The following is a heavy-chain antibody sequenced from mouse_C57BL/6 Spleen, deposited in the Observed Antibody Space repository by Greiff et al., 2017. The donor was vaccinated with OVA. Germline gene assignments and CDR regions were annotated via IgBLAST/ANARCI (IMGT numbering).Heavy chain of an antibody. V-gene: IGHV5-6*01. CDR2: ISSGGSYT. CDR3: AISWDYYGSSPWYIDV. Sequence: EVHLVESGGDLVKPGGSLKLSCAASGFTFSSYGMSWVRQTPDKRLEWVATISSGGSYTYYPDSVKGRFTISRDNAKNTLYLKMSSLKSEDTAMYYCAISWDYYGSSPWYIDVWGTGTTVTVSS. D-gene: IGHD1-1*01. J-gene: IGHJ1*03. CDR1: GFTFSSYG.